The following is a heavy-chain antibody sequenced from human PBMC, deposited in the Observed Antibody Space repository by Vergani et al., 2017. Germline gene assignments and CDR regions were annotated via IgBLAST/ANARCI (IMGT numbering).Heavy chain of an antibody. D-gene: IGHD3-3*01. CDR2: INSDGSST. CDR3: ARDLLPNYDFWSSYSHAYYYYYGMDV. Sequence: EVQLVESGGGLVQPGGSLRLSCAASGFSFSSYWMHWVRQAPGKGLVWVSRINSDGSSTSYADSVKGRFTISRDNAKNTLYLQMNSLRAEDTAVYYCARDLLPNYDFWSSYSHAYYYYYGMDVWGQGTTVTVSS. CDR1: GFSFSSYW. J-gene: IGHJ6*02. V-gene: IGHV3-74*01.